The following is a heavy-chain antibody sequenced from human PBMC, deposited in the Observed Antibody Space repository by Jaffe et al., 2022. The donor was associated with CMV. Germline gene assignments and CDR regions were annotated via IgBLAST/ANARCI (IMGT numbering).Heavy chain of an antibody. CDR3: ARYYYDSSGYYYYYYYGMDV. CDR2: MNPNSGNT. Sequence: QVQLVQSGAEVKKPGASVKVSCKASGYTFTSYDINWVRQATGQGLEWMGWMNPNSGNTGYAQKFQGRVTMTRNTSISTAYMELSSLRSEDTAVYYCARYYYDSSGYYYYYYYGMDVWGQGTTVTVSS. V-gene: IGHV1-8*01. J-gene: IGHJ6*02. CDR1: GYTFTSYD. D-gene: IGHD3-22*01.